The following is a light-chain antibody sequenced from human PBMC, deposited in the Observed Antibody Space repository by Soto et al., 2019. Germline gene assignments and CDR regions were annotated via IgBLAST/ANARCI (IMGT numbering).Light chain of an antibody. V-gene: IGKV3-15*01. Sequence: EIVMTQSPATLSVSPGERATLSCRASQSVSSNLAWYRQKPGQPPRLLIYGASTRATGIPARFSGSRSGTEFTLTISSLQSEDFAVYYCQHYNNWPRTFGQGTKVEIK. CDR3: QHYNNWPRT. CDR2: GAS. J-gene: IGKJ1*01. CDR1: QSVSSN.